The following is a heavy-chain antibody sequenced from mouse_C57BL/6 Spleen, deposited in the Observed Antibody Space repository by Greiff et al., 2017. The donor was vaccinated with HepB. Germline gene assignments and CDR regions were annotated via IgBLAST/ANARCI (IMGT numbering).Heavy chain of an antibody. D-gene: IGHD1-1*01. J-gene: IGHJ1*03. CDR3: ARRYYVSNVSYWYFDV. Sequence: DVQLVESGGGLVKPGGSLKLSCAASGFTFSSYAMSWVRQTPEKRLEWVATISDGGSYTYYPDNVKGRFTISRDNAKNNLYLQMSHLKSEDTAMYYCARRYYVSNVSYWYFDVWGTGTTVTVSS. CDR2: ISDGGSYT. V-gene: IGHV5-4*03. CDR1: GFTFSSYA.